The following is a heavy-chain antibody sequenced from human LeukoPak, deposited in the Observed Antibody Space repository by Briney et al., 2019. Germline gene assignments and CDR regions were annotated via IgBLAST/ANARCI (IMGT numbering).Heavy chain of an antibody. CDR2: ISSSSGYI. CDR3: ARVVRGVDHSDY. J-gene: IGHJ4*02. Sequence: PGGSLRLSCAASGFTFSSYDISWVRQAPGKGLEWVSSISSSSGYIDYADSVKGRFTISRDNAKKSLYLQMNSLRAEDTAVYYCARVVRGVDHSDYWGQGTQVTVSS. V-gene: IGHV3-21*01. CDR1: GFTFSSYD. D-gene: IGHD3-10*01.